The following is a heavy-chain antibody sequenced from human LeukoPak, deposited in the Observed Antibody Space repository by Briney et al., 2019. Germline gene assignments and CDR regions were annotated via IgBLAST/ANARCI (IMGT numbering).Heavy chain of an antibody. J-gene: IGHJ4*02. CDR1: GYTFTGYY. CDR2: INPYSGGT. Sequence: ASAKVSCKASGYTFTGYYIHWVRQTPGQGLEWMGWINPYSGGTNYAQKFQDRVTMTRDTSISTAYMELSRLRSDDSAMYYCARDRSGGSASVYYWGQGTLVTVSS. V-gene: IGHV1-2*02. CDR3: ARDRSGGSASVYY. D-gene: IGHD6-13*01.